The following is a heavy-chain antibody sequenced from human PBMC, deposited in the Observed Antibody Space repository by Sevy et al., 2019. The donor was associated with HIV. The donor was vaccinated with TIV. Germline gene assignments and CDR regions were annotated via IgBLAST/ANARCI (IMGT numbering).Heavy chain of an antibody. Sequence: SETLSLTCTVSGGSITSLYWNWIRQPPGKGGEWIANIDYNGNINYNPSLKSRVTLSLDTSKTQFSLRLSSVTAADTAMYYCAGENAWGRGYSWGQGTLVTVSS. J-gene: IGHJ4*02. CDR2: IDYNGNI. V-gene: IGHV4-59*08. CDR3: AGENAWGRGYS. D-gene: IGHD1-26*01. CDR1: GGSITSLY.